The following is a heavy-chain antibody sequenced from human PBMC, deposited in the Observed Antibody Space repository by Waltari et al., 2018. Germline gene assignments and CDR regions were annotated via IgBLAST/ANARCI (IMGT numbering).Heavy chain of an antibody. CDR1: GGSINSYN. V-gene: IGHV4-59*01. Sequence: QMQLQESGPGLVKPSETLSLTCTVSGGSINSYNWSWIRQPPGKGLEWIGYMYYSGTTNYNPSLKSRVTISVETSKNQFSLRLSSVTAADTAVYYCARDRDNSGYPRLHDWGQGTLVTVSS. D-gene: IGHD3-22*01. J-gene: IGHJ4*02. CDR2: MYYSGTT. CDR3: ARDRDNSGYPRLHD.